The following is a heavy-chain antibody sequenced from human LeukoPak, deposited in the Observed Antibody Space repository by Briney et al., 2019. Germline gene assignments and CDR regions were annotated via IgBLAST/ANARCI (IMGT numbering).Heavy chain of an antibody. J-gene: IGHJ5*02. CDR2: INPNGDYI. V-gene: IGHV3-21*06. CDR1: GFIFSSYN. D-gene: IGHD3-9*01. Sequence: GGSLRLSCAASGFIFSSYNMNWVRQTPGKGLEWVSSINPNGDYIYYADSVKGRFTISRDNAKNSLYLQMTSLKAEDTAVYFCARGIGYFDWLFFSWGQGTLLTVSS. CDR3: ARGIGYFDWLFFS.